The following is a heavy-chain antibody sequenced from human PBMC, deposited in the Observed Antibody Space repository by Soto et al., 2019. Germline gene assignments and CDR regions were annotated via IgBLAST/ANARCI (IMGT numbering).Heavy chain of an antibody. V-gene: IGHV1-18*01. CDR1: GYPFTSYT. CDR2: ISTYNGNT. J-gene: IGHJ4*02. Sequence: ASVKVSCKPSGYPFTSYTISWVRQAPGQGLEWMGWISTYNGNTNYAQHLQGRLTMTTDASTSTAYVELTSLRSDDTAVYYCACWFFGRFVYWGQGTLVTVSS. CDR3: ACWFFGRFVY. D-gene: IGHD2-15*01.